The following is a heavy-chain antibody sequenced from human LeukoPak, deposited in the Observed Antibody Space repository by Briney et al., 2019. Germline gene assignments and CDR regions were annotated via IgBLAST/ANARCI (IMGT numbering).Heavy chain of an antibody. Sequence: PSETLSLTCSVSGGSISSSSYYWGWIRQPPGKGLEWIGSIFHSGSTYHSPSLKSRVTISVDTSKNQFSLKLRSVTAADTAVYYCATPDLRNCSGGSCYYFDYWGQGTLVTVSS. CDR2: IFHSGST. CDR1: GGSISSSSYY. CDR3: ATPDLRNCSGGSCYYFDY. V-gene: IGHV4-39*01. J-gene: IGHJ4*02. D-gene: IGHD2-15*01.